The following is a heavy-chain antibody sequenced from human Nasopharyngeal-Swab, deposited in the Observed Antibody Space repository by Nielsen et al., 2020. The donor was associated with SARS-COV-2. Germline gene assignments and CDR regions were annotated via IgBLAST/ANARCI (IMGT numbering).Heavy chain of an antibody. D-gene: IGHD6-13*01. CDR3: VGSSWYGDYYYYYGMDV. CDR1: GGSISSSSYY. Sequence: SETLSPTCTVSGGSISSSSYYWGWIRQPPGKGLEWIGSIYYSGSTYYNPSLKSPVTISVDTSKNQFSLKLSSVTAADTAVYYCVGSSWYGDYYYYYGMDVWGQGTTVTVSS. V-gene: IGHV4-39*07. CDR2: IYYSGST. J-gene: IGHJ6*02.